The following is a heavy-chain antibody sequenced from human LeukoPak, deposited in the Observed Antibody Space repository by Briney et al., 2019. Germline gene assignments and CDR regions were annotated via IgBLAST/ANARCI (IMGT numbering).Heavy chain of an antibody. CDR3: AREDYNAYNWLGP. Sequence: GGSLRLSCTASGFAFSDYDMHWVRQAPGKGLEWVSSISSGGTYIYYADSVKGRFTISRDNAKNSLYLQLSRLRGEDTAVYYCAREDYNAYNWLGPWGQGTLVTVSS. CDR2: ISSGGTYI. V-gene: IGHV3-21*01. J-gene: IGHJ5*02. D-gene: IGHD4-11*01. CDR1: GFAFSDYD.